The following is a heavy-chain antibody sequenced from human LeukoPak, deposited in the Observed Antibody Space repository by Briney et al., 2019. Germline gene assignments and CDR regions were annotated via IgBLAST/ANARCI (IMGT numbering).Heavy chain of an antibody. D-gene: IGHD6-13*01. CDR3: ARERDLGIAAAGY. CDR1: GYTFTSYY. J-gene: IGHJ4*02. CDR2: ISYDGSNK. Sequence: SCKASGYTFTSYYMHWVRQAPVKGLEWVAVISYDGSNKYYADSVKGRFTISRDNSENTLYLQMNSLRVEDTAVYYCARERDLGIAAAGYWGQGTLVTVSS. V-gene: IGHV3-30*04.